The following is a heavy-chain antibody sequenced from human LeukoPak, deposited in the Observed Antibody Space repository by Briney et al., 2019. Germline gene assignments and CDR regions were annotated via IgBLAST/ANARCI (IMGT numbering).Heavy chain of an antibody. CDR1: GYSISSGYY. Sequence: SETLSLTCAVSGYSISSGYYWGWIRQPPGKGLEWIGSIYHSGSTYYIPSLKSRVTISVDTSKNQFSLKLSSVTAADTAVYYCARNSVGATAYWGQGTLVTVSS. CDR3: ARNSVGATAY. D-gene: IGHD1-26*01. V-gene: IGHV4-38-2*01. CDR2: IYHSGST. J-gene: IGHJ4*02.